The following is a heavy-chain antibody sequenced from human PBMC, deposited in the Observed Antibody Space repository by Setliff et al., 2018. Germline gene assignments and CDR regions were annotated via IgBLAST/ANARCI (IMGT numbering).Heavy chain of an antibody. V-gene: IGHV4-59*11. D-gene: IGHD6-13*01. CDR3: ALSSSWFKDFQH. J-gene: IGHJ1*01. CDR1: GGSISSHY. Sequence: LSLTCTVSGGSISSHYWSWIRQPPGKGLEWIGYINYSGSTNYNPSLKSRATISEDMSKNQFSLKVSSVTAADTAIYYCALSSSWFKDFQHWGQGTLVTVSS. CDR2: INYSGST.